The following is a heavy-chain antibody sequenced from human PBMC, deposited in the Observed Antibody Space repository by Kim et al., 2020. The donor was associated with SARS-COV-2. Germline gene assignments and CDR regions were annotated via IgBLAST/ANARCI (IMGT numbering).Heavy chain of an antibody. V-gene: IGHV4-31*03. CDR3: ARDPNYYDSSGYPD. D-gene: IGHD3-22*01. CDR2: IYYSGST. J-gene: IGHJ4*02. CDR1: GGSISSGGYY. Sequence: SETLSLTCTVSGGSISSGGYYWSWIRQHPGKGLEWIGYIYYSGSTYYNPSLKSRVTISVDTSKNQFSLKLSSVTAADTAVYYCARDPNYYDSSGYPDWGQGTLVTVSS.